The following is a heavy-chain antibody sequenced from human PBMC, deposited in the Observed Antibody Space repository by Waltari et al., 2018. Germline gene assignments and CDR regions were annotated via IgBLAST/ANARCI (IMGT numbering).Heavy chain of an antibody. V-gene: IGHV3-74*01. D-gene: IGHD3-10*01. CDR1: GFTFSTSW. J-gene: IGHJ3*02. CDR3: ARAGYLGAFDI. CDR2: RNDDGTST. Sequence: EVQLVESGGGLVQPGGSLRLSCTGSGFTFSTSWIHWVRQAPGKGLVWVQRRNDDGTSTIYADSVKGRFTISKDNARNTVYLQMNGLGAEDTALYYCARAGYLGAFDIWGQGTMVIVSS.